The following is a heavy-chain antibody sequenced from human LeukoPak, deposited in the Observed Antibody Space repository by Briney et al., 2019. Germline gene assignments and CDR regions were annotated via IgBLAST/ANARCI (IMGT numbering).Heavy chain of an antibody. Sequence: PSETLSLTYAVYGGSLSGYYWSWFRQPPGKGLEWIGEMHYTGATNYSPSLKSRVTISAGTSKNQFSLKVNSVTAADTAVYYCARGVTLYYYFDLWGRGTLVTVSS. D-gene: IGHD4-23*01. CDR1: GGSLSGYY. CDR2: MHYTGAT. CDR3: ARGVTLYYYFDL. J-gene: IGHJ2*01. V-gene: IGHV4-34*01.